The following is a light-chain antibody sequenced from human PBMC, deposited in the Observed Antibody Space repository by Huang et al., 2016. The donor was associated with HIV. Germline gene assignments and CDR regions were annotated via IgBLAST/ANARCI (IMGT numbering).Light chain of an antibody. CDR1: QDITNY. J-gene: IGKJ4*01. V-gene: IGKV1-33*01. CDR2: DAS. Sequence: DIQMTQSPSSLSASVGDRVSITCQASQDITNYLNWYHQRPGKAPKFLISDASNLETGVPSRFSGSGSGTHFTVTISSMEPEDVGTYYCQQYDAVPLTFGGGTKVDIK. CDR3: QQYDAVPLT.